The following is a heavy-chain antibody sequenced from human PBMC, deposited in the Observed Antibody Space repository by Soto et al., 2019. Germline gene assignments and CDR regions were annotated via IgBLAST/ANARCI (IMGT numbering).Heavy chain of an antibody. Sequence: SETLSLTCTVSGGSLNNYYWNWIRQPSGKGLEWIGRIYSSGSNNYNPSLKSRLTMSVDTYKNQFSLNLGSVTAADKAVYYCARDSYTSTWYIDSWGQGTLVTVS. J-gene: IGHJ4*02. CDR1: GGSLNNYY. CDR2: IYSSGSN. D-gene: IGHD6-13*01. V-gene: IGHV4-4*07. CDR3: ARDSYTSTWYIDS.